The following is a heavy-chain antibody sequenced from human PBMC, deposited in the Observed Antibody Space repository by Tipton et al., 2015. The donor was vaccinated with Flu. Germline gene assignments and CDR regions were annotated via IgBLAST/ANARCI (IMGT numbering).Heavy chain of an antibody. J-gene: IGHJ6*02. CDR1: GGTFSSYA. CDR2: IIPILGIA. D-gene: IGHD2-15*01. CDR3: AREQYCSGGSCYSGGSYYYGMDV. V-gene: IGHV1-69*04. Sequence: QVQLVQSGAEVKKPGSSVKVSCKASGGTFSSYAISWVRQAPGQGLEWMGRIIPILGIANYAQKFQGRVTITADKSTSTAYMELSSLRSEDTAVYYCAREQYCSGGSCYSGGSYYYGMDVWGQGTTVTVSS.